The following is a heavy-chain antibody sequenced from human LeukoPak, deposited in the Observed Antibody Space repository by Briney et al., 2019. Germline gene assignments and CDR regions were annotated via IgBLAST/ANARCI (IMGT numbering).Heavy chain of an antibody. V-gene: IGHV3-23*01. CDR3: ANANRAYFDY. J-gene: IGHJ4*02. D-gene: IGHD1/OR15-1a*01. CDR2: ISGSGGST. CDR1: EITFRSYA. Sequence: PGGSLRLSCADSEITFRSYAMYWVRQAPGKGLEWVSAISGSGGSTYYADSVKGRFTISRDNSKNTLYLQMNSLRAEDTAVYYCANANRAYFDYWGQGTRVTVSS.